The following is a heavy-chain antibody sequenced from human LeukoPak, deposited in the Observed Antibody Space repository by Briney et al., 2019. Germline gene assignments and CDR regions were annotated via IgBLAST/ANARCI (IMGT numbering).Heavy chain of an antibody. CDR3: ATLDSTKSVL. CDR1: GFRFGRDW. D-gene: IGHD2-2*01. Sequence: GGSLRLSCVASGFRFGRDWISWVRQAPGKGVEWVACVKQDGTEKNYVVSVWGRFTVSVDNGKNSLYLQMNSLRAEDTAKYYCATLDSTKSVLWGRGTAVIVSS. CDR2: VKQDGTEK. V-gene: IGHV3-7*01. J-gene: IGHJ1*01.